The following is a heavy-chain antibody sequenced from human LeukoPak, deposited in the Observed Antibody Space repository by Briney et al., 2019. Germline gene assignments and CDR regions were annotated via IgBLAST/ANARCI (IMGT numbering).Heavy chain of an antibody. D-gene: IGHD4-17*01. V-gene: IGHV3-53*04. CDR3: ARDRSYGDFAWGY. Sequence: GGSLRLSCAASGFTVSSNFMTWVRQAPGKGLEWVSVISSGRTTYYADSVKGRFTISRHSSKNTVYLQMNSLRAEDTAVYYCARDRSYGDFAWGYWGQGTLVTVSS. CDR2: ISSGRTT. J-gene: IGHJ4*02. CDR1: GFTVSSNF.